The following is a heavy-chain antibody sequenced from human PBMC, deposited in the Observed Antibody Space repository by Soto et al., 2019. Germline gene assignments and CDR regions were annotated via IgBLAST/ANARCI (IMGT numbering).Heavy chain of an antibody. D-gene: IGHD2-21*02. V-gene: IGHV1-18*04. CDR2: ISVNNGNT. J-gene: IGHJ6*02. CDR1: GYKFTTYS. Sequence: QVQLVQSGAEVKKPGASVKVSCKASGYKFTTYSITWVRQAPGQGLEWVGWISVNNGNTKYAQKIQGRVTMTTDISSSTAYMELKSLRSDDTAVYYCARGAVNHCFNGVDVWGQGTTITVSS. CDR3: ARGAVNHCFNGVDV.